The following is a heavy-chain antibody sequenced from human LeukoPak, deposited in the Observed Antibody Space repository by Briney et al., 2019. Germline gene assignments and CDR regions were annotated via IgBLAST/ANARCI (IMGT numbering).Heavy chain of an antibody. Sequence: PGGSLRLSCGGSGFIFRDFDMTWVRQTAGRGLEWLSYIGESGSPVFYADSVKGRFSVSRDNAKKSLFQQMNGLRVEDAGIYYCARIGSTGTYNRDFQYWGPGTLVVVSS. V-gene: IGHV3-48*03. J-gene: IGHJ1*01. CDR2: IGESGSPV. CDR3: ARIGSTGTYNRDFQY. D-gene: IGHD1-26*01. CDR1: GFIFRDFD.